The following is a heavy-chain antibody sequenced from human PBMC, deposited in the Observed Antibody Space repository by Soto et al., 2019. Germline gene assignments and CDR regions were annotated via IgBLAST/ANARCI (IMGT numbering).Heavy chain of an antibody. D-gene: IGHD2-15*01. J-gene: IGHJ6*03. CDR2: IKSKTDGGTT. CDR3: TTLRIDYCSGGSCYSPPSYYYYYYMDV. Sequence: PGGSLRLSCAASGFTFSNAWMSWVRQAPGKGLEWVGRIKSKTDGGTTDYAAPVKGRFTISRDDSKNTLYLQMNSLKTEDTAVYYCTTLRIDYCSGGSCYSPPSYYYYYYMDVWGKGTTVTVSS. V-gene: IGHV3-15*01. CDR1: GFTFSNAW.